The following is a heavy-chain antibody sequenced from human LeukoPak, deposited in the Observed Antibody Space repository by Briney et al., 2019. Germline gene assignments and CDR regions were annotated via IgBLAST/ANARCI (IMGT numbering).Heavy chain of an antibody. CDR1: GFTFSSYW. Sequence: GGSLRLSCAASGFTFSSYWMSWVRQAPGKGLEWVASIRQDGSEKYYVDSVKGRFTISRDNAKNSLYLQMNSLRAEDTAVYYCARDRNIGYSEWHDAFDIWGQGTMVTVSS. D-gene: IGHD6-13*01. V-gene: IGHV3-7*01. J-gene: IGHJ3*02. CDR3: ARDRNIGYSEWHDAFDI. CDR2: IRQDGSEK.